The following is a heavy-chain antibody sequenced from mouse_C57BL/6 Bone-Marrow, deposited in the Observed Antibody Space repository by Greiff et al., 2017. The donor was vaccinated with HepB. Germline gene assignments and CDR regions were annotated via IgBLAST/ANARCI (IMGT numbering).Heavy chain of an antibody. CDR2: IYPGSGST. J-gene: IGHJ2*01. CDR1: GYTFTSYW. Sequence: VQLQQPGAGLVKPGASVKMSCTASGYTFTSYWITWVKQRPGQGLEWIGDIYPGSGSTNYNEKFKSKATMTVDTSSSTAYMQLSSLTSEDSAVYYCARNFDYWGQGTTLTVSS. CDR3: ARNFDY. V-gene: IGHV1-55*01.